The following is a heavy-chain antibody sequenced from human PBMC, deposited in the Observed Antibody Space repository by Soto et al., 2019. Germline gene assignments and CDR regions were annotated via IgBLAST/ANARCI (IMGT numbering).Heavy chain of an antibody. D-gene: IGHD6-19*01. Sequence: PGESLKISCKGSGYSFTSYWIGRVRQMPGKGLEWMGIIYPGDSDTRYSPSFQGQVTISADKSISTAYLQWSSLKASDTAMYYCARQRYSSGWYSGNYGMDVWGQGTTVTVSS. V-gene: IGHV5-51*01. CDR2: IYPGDSDT. CDR1: GYSFTSYW. CDR3: ARQRYSSGWYSGNYGMDV. J-gene: IGHJ6*02.